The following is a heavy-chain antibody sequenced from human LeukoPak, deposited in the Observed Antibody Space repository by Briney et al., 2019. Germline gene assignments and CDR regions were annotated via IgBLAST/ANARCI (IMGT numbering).Heavy chain of an antibody. Sequence: GGSLRLSCTVSGITLSNYGMTWVRKAPGKGLEWVAGISDSGGSTNYADSVKGRFTISRDKAKNTLYLQMNSLRAEDTAVYFCAKRGLVIRVILVGFHKEAYYFDSWGQGVLVTVSS. CDR2: ISDSGGST. D-gene: IGHD3-22*01. J-gene: IGHJ4*02. V-gene: IGHV3-23*01. CDR1: GITLSNYG. CDR3: AKRGLVIRVILVGFHKEAYYFDS.